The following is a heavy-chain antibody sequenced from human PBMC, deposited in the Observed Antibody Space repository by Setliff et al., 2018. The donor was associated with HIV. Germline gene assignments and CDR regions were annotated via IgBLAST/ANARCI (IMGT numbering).Heavy chain of an antibody. J-gene: IGHJ3*02. V-gene: IGHV3-74*01. CDR3: AREDVTTSGLDI. D-gene: IGHD4-17*01. Sequence: PGGCLRLSCAASGFTFSSHWMHWVRQAPGKGLVWVSRINSDGSSTAYADSVKGRFTISRDNAKSTLYLQMNSLRVEDTAVYYCAREDVTTSGLDIWGQGTMVTVSS. CDR1: GFTFSSHW. CDR2: INSDGSST.